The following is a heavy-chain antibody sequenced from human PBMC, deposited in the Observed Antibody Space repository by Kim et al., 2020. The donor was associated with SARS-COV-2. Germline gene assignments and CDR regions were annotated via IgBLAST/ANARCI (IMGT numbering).Heavy chain of an antibody. J-gene: IGHJ4*02. Sequence: QKFQVRVTITRDTSASTAYMELSSLRSEDTAVYYCATATKIVGATDYWGQGTLVTVSS. D-gene: IGHD1-26*01. V-gene: IGHV1-3*01. CDR3: ATATKIVGATDY.